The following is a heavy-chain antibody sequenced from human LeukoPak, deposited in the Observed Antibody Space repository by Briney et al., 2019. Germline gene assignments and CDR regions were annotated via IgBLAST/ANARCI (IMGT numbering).Heavy chain of an antibody. V-gene: IGHV3-64*04. J-gene: IGHJ4*02. CDR2: ISSNGGST. Sequence: GGSLRLSCSASGFTFSSYAMHWVRQAPEKGLEYVSAISSNGGSTYYADSVKGRFTISRDNSKNTLSLQMNSLRAEDTAVYFCASELTTVTPRTPAYWGQGTLVTVSS. D-gene: IGHD4-17*01. CDR3: ASELTTVTPRTPAY. CDR1: GFTFSSYA.